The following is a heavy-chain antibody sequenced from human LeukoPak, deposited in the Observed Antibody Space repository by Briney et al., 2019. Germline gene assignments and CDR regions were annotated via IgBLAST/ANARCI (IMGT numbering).Heavy chain of an antibody. V-gene: IGHV4-38-2*02. CDR2: IYHSGST. D-gene: IGHD3-10*01. Sequence: PSETLSLTCTVSGYSISSGYYWGWIRQPPGKGLEWIGSIYHSGSTYYNPSLKSRVTISVDTSKNQFSLKLSSVTAADTAVYYCARDYYYGSGSYSGYYFDYWGQGTLVTVSS. J-gene: IGHJ4*02. CDR1: GYSISSGYY. CDR3: ARDYYYGSGSYSGYYFDY.